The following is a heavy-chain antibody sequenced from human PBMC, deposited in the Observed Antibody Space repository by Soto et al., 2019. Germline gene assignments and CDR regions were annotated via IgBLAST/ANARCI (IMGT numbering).Heavy chain of an antibody. CDR2: INPNSGGT. J-gene: IGHJ6*02. D-gene: IGHD2-2*01. CDR3: AFGYCSSTSCSTDYYYYGMDV. V-gene: IGHV1-2*02. CDR1: GYTFTGYY. Sequence: ASVKVSCKASGYTFTGYYMHWVRQAPGQGLEWMGWINPNSGGTNYAQKFQGRVTMTRDTSISTAYMELSRLRSDDTAVYYCAFGYCSSTSCSTDYYYYGMDVWGQGATVTVSS.